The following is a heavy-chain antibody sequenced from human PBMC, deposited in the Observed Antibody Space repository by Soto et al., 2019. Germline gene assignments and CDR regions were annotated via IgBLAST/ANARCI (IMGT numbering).Heavy chain of an antibody. D-gene: IGHD3-22*01. CDR1: GGTFSSYA. CDR2: IIPIFGTA. J-gene: IGHJ6*02. V-gene: IGHV1-69*12. CDR3: ARPRYYYASSGYHYYYGMDV. Sequence: QVQLVQSGAEVKKPGSSVKVSCKASGGTFSSYAISWVRQAPGQGLEWMGGIIPIFGTANYAQKFQGRVTVTADESTSTAYMELSSLRSEDTAVYYCARPRYYYASSGYHYYYGMDVWGQGTTVTVSS.